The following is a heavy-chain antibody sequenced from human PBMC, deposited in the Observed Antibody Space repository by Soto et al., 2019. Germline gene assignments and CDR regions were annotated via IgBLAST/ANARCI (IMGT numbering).Heavy chain of an antibody. CDR2: ISTYNVDT. D-gene: IGHD5-18*01. CDR3: ARGGFAYGYLDF. V-gene: IGHV1-18*01. Sequence: QVQLVQSGSEVKKPGASLKVSCKASGYTFTSYGIVWVRQAPGQGLEWMGWISTYNVDTKYAQKFKGRVTMSTDTSTTTAYMELTSLTSDDTAMYYCARGGFAYGYLDFWGQGTLATVSS. J-gene: IGHJ4*02. CDR1: GYTFTSYG.